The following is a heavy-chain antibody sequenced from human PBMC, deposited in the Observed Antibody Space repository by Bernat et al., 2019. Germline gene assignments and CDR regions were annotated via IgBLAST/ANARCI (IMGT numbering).Heavy chain of an antibody. J-gene: IGHJ5*02. CDR2: INPHSGAT. Sequence: QVQLVQSGAEVKKPAASVKVSCKASGYTFTDYYIHWVRQAPGQGLEWMGWINPHSGATNYAQKFQDRVTMTRDTSISTAYMELSRLRSDDAAVYYCARDRFLDSSSWFDPWGQGTLVTVSS. D-gene: IGHD6-6*01. CDR1: GYTFTDYY. V-gene: IGHV1-2*02. CDR3: ARDRFLDSSSWFDP.